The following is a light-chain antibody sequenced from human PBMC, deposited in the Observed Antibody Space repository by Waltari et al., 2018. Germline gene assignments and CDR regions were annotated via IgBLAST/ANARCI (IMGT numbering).Light chain of an antibody. J-gene: IGKJ4*01. CDR1: QGISSS. Sequence: DIQLTQSPYFLSVPVGDRVTITCRASQGISSSLAWYQQKPGKAPKLLVYEASSLQSGVPPRFIGSGSGTDFTLTFSSLQPEDFASYYCQQLSTYPLTIGGGTKLEIK. CDR2: EAS. V-gene: IGKV1-9*01. CDR3: QQLSTYPLT.